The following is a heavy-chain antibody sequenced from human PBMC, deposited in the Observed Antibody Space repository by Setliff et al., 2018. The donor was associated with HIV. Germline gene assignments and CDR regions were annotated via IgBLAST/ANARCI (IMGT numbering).Heavy chain of an antibody. CDR3: ARGFGSSWSYDGFDI. Sequence: PSETLSLTCTVSGGSFSGYYWTWIRQTPGKGLEWIGEITHIGSTTHTPSLRSRVSMSVDTSKKQFSLNLSSVTAADTAVYYCARGFGSSWSYDGFDIWGQGTLVTVS. D-gene: IGHD6-13*01. V-gene: IGHV4-34*01. CDR2: ITHIGST. CDR1: GGSFSGYY. J-gene: IGHJ3*02.